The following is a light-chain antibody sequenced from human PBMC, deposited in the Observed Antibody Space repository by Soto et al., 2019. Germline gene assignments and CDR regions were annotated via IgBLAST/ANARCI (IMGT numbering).Light chain of an antibody. Sequence: DIVMTQSPDSLAVSLGERATINCKSSQSVLYSSNNKNYLAWYQQKPGQPPKLLIYWASTRESGVPDRFSGGGSGTDFTLNISSLQAEDVAVYYCLQYYSTLTFGGGTKVEIK. V-gene: IGKV4-1*01. CDR3: LQYYSTLT. CDR1: QSVLYSSNNKNY. CDR2: WAS. J-gene: IGKJ4*01.